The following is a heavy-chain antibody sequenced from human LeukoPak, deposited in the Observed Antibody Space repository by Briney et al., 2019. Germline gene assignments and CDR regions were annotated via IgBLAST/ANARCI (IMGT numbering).Heavy chain of an antibody. Sequence: PGGSLRLSCAASGFTFSSYSMNWVRQAPGKGLGWVSSISSSSSYIYYADSVKGRFTISRDNAKNSLYLQMNSLRAEDTAVYYCARDLGQWLVPDFDYWGQGTLVAVSS. V-gene: IGHV3-21*01. CDR2: ISSSSSYI. CDR3: ARDLGQWLVPDFDY. CDR1: GFTFSSYS. D-gene: IGHD6-19*01. J-gene: IGHJ4*02.